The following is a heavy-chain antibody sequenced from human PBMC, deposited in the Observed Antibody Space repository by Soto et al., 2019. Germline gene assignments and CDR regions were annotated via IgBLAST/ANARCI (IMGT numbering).Heavy chain of an antibody. CDR3: AKADDNYDILTGYYLGNYYFDY. V-gene: IGHV3-23*01. CDR2: ISGSGGNT. J-gene: IGHJ4*02. Sequence: GGSLRLSCAASGFTFSSYAMSWVRQAPGKGLEWVSTISGSGGNTYYADSVKGRFTISRDNSKSTVYLQMNSLRAEDTAVYYCAKADDNYDILTGYYLGNYYFDYCGQGTLVTVSS. D-gene: IGHD3-9*01. CDR1: GFTFSSYA.